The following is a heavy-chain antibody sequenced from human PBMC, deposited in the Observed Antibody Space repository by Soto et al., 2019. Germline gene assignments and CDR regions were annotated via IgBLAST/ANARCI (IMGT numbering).Heavy chain of an antibody. CDR2: ISGSGGST. D-gene: IGHD3-22*01. J-gene: IGHJ3*02. CDR3: AKDPSNYAGSFPFDDAFDI. V-gene: IGHV3-23*01. Sequence: EVQLLESGGGLVQPGGSLRLSCAASGFTFSSYAMSWVRQAPGKGLEWVSAISGSGGSTYYADSVKGRFTISRDNSKNTLYLHMNSLRAEDTAVYYCAKDPSNYAGSFPFDDAFDIWGQGRMVTVSS. CDR1: GFTFSSYA.